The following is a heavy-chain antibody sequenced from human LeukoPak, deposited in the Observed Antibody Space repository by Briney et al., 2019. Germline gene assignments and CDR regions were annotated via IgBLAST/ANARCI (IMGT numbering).Heavy chain of an antibody. D-gene: IGHD1-14*01. CDR3: ASRGTGRAFDI. V-gene: IGHV3-23*01. CDR2: ISGSGGST. Sequence: GGSLRLSCAASGFTFSSYGMSWVRQAPGKGLEWVSGISGSGGSTYYADSVKGRFTISRDNSKNTLYLQMNSLRAEDTAVYYCASRGTGRAFDIWGQGTMVTVSS. J-gene: IGHJ3*02. CDR1: GFTFSSYG.